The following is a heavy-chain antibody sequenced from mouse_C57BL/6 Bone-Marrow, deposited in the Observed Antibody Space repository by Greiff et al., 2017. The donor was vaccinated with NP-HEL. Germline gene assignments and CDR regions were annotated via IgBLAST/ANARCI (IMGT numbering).Heavy chain of an antibody. CDR2: IYPGDGDT. D-gene: IGHD2-4*01. V-gene: IGHV1-80*01. J-gene: IGHJ3*01. CDR3: ASIYYDYGGFAY. CDR1: GYAFSSYW. Sequence: QVQLKQSGAELVKPGASVKISCKASGYAFSSYWMNWVKQRPGKGLEWIGQIYPGDGDTNYNGKFKGKATLTADKSSSTAYMQLSSLTSEDSAVYFCASIYYDYGGFAYWGQGTLVTVSA.